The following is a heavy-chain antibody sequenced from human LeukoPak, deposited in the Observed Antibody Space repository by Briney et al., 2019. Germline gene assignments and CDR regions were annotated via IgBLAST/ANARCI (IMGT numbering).Heavy chain of an antibody. V-gene: IGHV4-59*07. CDR1: GGSISSYY. D-gene: IGHD3-3*01. J-gene: IGHJ5*02. CDR2: IYYSGST. CDR3: ARGPCDYDFWGGYCNWFAP. Sequence: SDTLSLTCTVSGGSISSYYWSWIRQPPGKGLEWIGHIYYSGSTNDNPSLTSRVTISVDTSKNQFSLKLSSVTAADTAVYYCARGPCDYDFWGGYCNWFAPWGQGTLVTVSS.